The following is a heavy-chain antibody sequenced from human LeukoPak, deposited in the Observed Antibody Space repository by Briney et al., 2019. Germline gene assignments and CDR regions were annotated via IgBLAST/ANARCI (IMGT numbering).Heavy chain of an antibody. J-gene: IGHJ4*02. Sequence: ASVKVSCKASGYTFTSYGISWVRQAPGQGLEWMGWISAYNGNTNYAQKLQGRVTMTTDTSTSTAYMELSRLRSDDTAVYYCARLGPITGTTKGFDYWGQGTLVTVSS. V-gene: IGHV1-18*01. D-gene: IGHD1-7*01. CDR3: ARLGPITGTTKGFDY. CDR1: GYTFTSYG. CDR2: ISAYNGNT.